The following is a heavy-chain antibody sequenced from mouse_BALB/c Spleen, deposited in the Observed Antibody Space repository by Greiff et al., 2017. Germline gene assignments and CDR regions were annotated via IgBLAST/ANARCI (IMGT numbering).Heavy chain of an antibody. CDR1: GYSFTGYY. J-gene: IGHJ4*01. CDR3: AKGSSGRYYAMDY. Sequence: GQLQQSGPELVKPGASVKISCKASGYSFTGYYMHWVKQSHVKSLEWIGRINPYNGATSYNQNFKDKASLTVDKSSSTAYMELHSLTSEDSAVYYCAKGSSGRYYAMDYWGQGTSVTVSS. CDR2: INPYNGAT. V-gene: IGHV1-31*01. D-gene: IGHD3-1*01.